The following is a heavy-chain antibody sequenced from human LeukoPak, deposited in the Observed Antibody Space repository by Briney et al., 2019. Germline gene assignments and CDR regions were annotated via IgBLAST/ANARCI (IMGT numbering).Heavy chain of an antibody. D-gene: IGHD2-21*01. CDR2: IRYDGSNK. Sequence: GGSLRLSCAASGFTLSSYGMHWVRQAPGKGLEWVAFIRYDGSNKYYADSVKGRFTISRDNSKNTLYLQMNSLRAEDTAVYYCANPRCKIAYCGGIQVWGQGTLVTVSS. V-gene: IGHV3-30*02. CDR1: GFTLSSYG. J-gene: IGHJ4*02. CDR3: ANPRCKIAYCGGIQV.